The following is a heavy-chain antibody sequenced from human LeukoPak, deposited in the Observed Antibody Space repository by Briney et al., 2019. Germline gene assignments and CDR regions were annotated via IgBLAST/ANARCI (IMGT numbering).Heavy chain of an antibody. J-gene: IGHJ4*02. CDR3: AREYSSTSGRLYDY. V-gene: IGHV1-2*02. CDR2: IAPNSGGT. D-gene: IGHD6-6*01. CDR1: GYTITGYY. Sequence: ASVKVSCKASGYTITGYYMHWVRQAPGQGLEWMGWIAPNSGGTNYAQNFQGRVTMTRDTSINTAYMELTRLTSDDTAVYYCAREYSSTSGRLYDYWGLGTLVTVSS.